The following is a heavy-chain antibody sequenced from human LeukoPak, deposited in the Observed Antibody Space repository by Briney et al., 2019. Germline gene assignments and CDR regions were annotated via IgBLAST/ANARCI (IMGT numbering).Heavy chain of an antibody. Sequence: GGSLRLSCAASGFTFSSYWMSWVRQAPGKGLEWVANINQDGSEKYCVGSLKGRFTISRDNAENSLYLQMNSLRAEDTGVYYCARDGHYTIYELRFDYWGQGALVTVSS. J-gene: IGHJ4*02. V-gene: IGHV3-7*01. CDR1: GFTFSSYW. CDR3: ARDGHYTIYELRFDY. D-gene: IGHD5/OR15-5a*01. CDR2: INQDGSEK.